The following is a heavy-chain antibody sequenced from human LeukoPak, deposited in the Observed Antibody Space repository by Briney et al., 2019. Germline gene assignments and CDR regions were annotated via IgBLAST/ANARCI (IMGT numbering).Heavy chain of an antibody. CDR1: GGSISNYY. V-gene: IGHV4-4*07. CDR3: ARGGYCSGGSCYLGSYYYYMDV. D-gene: IGHD2-15*01. J-gene: IGHJ6*03. Sequence: SETLSLTCTVSGGSISNYYWSWIRQPAGKGLEWIGRIYSSGSTNYNPSLKSRVTMSVNTSKNQFSLKLSSVTAADTAVYYCARGGYCSGGSCYLGSYYYYMDVWGKGTTVTVSS. CDR2: IYSSGST.